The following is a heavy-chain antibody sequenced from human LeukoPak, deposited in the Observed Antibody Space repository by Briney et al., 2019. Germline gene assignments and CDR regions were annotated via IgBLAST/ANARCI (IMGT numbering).Heavy chain of an antibody. CDR3: ARDLILADSSGSSAHDY. Sequence: PGGSLRLSCAASGFTFSSYGMNWVRQAPGKGLEWVSSISSSSSYIYYADSVKGRFTISRDNAKNSLYLQMNSLRAEDTAVYYCARDLILADSSGSSAHDYWGQGTLVTVSS. D-gene: IGHD2-15*01. J-gene: IGHJ4*02. V-gene: IGHV3-21*01. CDR2: ISSSSSYI. CDR1: GFTFSSYG.